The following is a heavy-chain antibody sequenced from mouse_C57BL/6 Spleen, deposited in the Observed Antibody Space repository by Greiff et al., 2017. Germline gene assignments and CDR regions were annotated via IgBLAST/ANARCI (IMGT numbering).Heavy chain of an antibody. CDR2: INPSNGGT. J-gene: IGHJ4*01. CDR3: VYDGYPLYYAMDY. CDR1: GYTFTRYW. Sequence: QVQLQQPGTELVKPGASVKLSCKASGYTFTRYWMHWVKQRPGQGLEWIGNINPSNGGTNYNEKFKSKATLTVDKSSSTAYMQLSSLTSEDSAVYYCVYDGYPLYYAMDYWGQGTSVTVSS. D-gene: IGHD2-3*01. V-gene: IGHV1-53*01.